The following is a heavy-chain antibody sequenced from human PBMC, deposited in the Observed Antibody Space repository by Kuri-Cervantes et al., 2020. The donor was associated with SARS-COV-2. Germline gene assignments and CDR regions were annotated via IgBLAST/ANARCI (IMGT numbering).Heavy chain of an antibody. CDR2: IYHSGST. J-gene: IGHJ4*02. D-gene: IGHD2-2*02. Sequence: SETLSLTCTVSGGSISSGGYYWSWIRQPPGKGLEWIGYIYHSGSTYYNPSLKSRVTISVDRSKNQFSLKLSSVTAADTAVYYCATLSHSFLGYCSSTSCYNGDYWGQGTLVTVSS. CDR1: GGSISSGGYY. V-gene: IGHV4-30-2*01. CDR3: ATLSHSFLGYCSSTSCYNGDY.